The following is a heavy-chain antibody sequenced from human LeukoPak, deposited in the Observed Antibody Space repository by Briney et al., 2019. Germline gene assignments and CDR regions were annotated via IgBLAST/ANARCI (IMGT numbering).Heavy chain of an antibody. J-gene: IGHJ6*02. CDR3: ARDPYSSTWCYGMDV. Sequence: AGGSLRLSCAASGFTFSNYWMSWVRQAPGKGLEWVANIKQDGSEEVYVDSLKGRFTISRDNAKNSLFLQMNTLRPEDTAVYYCARDPYSSTWCYGMDVWGQGTTVTVSS. D-gene: IGHD6-6*01. V-gene: IGHV3-7*05. CDR1: GFTFSNYW. CDR2: IKQDGSEE.